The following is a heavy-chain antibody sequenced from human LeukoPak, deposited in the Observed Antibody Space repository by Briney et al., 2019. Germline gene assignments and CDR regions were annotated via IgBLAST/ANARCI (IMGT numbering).Heavy chain of an antibody. D-gene: IGHD5-24*01. Sequence: PGGSLRPSCAASGFTFNNYAMNWVRQAPGKGLEWVAAVTGPADTTYYADSVKGRFTISRDSFKDTLYLQMNRLGAEDTALYYCAKGAAIDHWGQGTLVAVSS. CDR1: GFTFNNYA. V-gene: IGHV3-23*01. J-gene: IGHJ4*02. CDR3: AKGAAIDH. CDR2: VTGPADTT.